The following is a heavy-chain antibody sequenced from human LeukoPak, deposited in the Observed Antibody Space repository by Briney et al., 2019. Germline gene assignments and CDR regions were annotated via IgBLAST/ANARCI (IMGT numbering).Heavy chain of an antibody. CDR3: ARDWSSKYPYYYGMDV. V-gene: IGHV3-30-3*01. CDR2: ISYDGSNT. D-gene: IGHD4-11*01. J-gene: IGHJ6*02. Sequence: GKSLRLSCAASGFIFSSYAMHWVRQAPGKGLEWVALISYDGSNTYYADSVKGRFTISRDNSENTLYLQMNSLTAEDTAVYYCARDWSSKYPYYYGMDVWGQGTTVTVSS. CDR1: GFIFSSYA.